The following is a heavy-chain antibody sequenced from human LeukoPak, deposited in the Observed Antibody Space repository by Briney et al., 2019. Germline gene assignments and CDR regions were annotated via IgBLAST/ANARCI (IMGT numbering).Heavy chain of an antibody. CDR1: GYSVSSGYY. Sequence: SETLSLACVVSGYSVSSGYYWGWIRQSPGKGLEWIASVYHTGTTYYNPSLKSRATISVNMSKNHVSLRLTSVTAADTAMYYCTRDEYGAADWGQGILVTVSS. D-gene: IGHD4-17*01. CDR3: TRDEYGAAD. V-gene: IGHV4-38-2*02. J-gene: IGHJ4*02. CDR2: VYHTGTT.